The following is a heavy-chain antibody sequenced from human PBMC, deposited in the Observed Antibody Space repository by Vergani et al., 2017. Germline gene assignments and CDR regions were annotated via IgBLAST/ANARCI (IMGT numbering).Heavy chain of an antibody. Sequence: VQLVESGGGVVQPGGSLRLSCAASGFTFSSYGMHWVRQAPGKGLEWVAFIRYDGSNKYYADSVKGRFTISRDNSKNTLYLQMNSLRAEDTAVYYCASDPLIAVAGTGDAFDIWGQGTMVTVSS. V-gene: IGHV3-30*02. CDR3: ASDPLIAVAGTGDAFDI. J-gene: IGHJ3*02. CDR1: GFTFSSYG. D-gene: IGHD6-19*01. CDR2: IRYDGSNK.